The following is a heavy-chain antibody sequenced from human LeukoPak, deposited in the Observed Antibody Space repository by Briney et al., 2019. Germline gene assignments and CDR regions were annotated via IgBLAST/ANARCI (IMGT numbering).Heavy chain of an antibody. CDR2: TYYRSKWYY. V-gene: IGHV6-1*01. D-gene: IGHD1-26*01. CDR1: GDSVSSNRAA. Sequence: SQTLSLTCAISGDSVSSNRAAWNWIRQSPSRGLEWLGGTYYRSKWYYDYAVAVKSRISINPDTSKNQFSLQLSSVTPEDTAVYYCARDPVGGSTIFDYWGQGTLVTVSS. J-gene: IGHJ4*02. CDR3: ARDPVGGSTIFDY.